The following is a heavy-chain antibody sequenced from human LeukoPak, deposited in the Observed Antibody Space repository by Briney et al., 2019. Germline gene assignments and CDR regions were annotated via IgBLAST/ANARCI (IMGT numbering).Heavy chain of an antibody. V-gene: IGHV4-59*01. D-gene: IGHD6-13*01. CDR2: IYYSGST. CDR1: GGSISSYY. Sequence: PSETLSLTCTVSGGSISSYYWSWIRQPPGKGLEWIGYIYYSGSTNYNPSLKSRVTISVDTSKNQFSLKLNSVTAADTAVYYCARVIAAALGYWGQGTLVTVSS. CDR3: ARVIAAALGY. J-gene: IGHJ4*02.